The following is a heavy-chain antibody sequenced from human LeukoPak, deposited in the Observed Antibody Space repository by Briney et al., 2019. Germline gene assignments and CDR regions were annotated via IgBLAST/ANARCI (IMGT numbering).Heavy chain of an antibody. D-gene: IGHD3-10*01. J-gene: IGHJ4*02. CDR1: GYTFTGYY. CDR3: ARALATMVRGAMNY. CDR2: INPNSGGT. Sequence: ASVKVSCKASGYTFTGYYIYWVRQAPGQGLEWMGWINPNSGGTNYAQKFQGRVTMTRDTSISTAYMELSRLRSDDTAVYYCARALATMVRGAMNYWGQGTLVTVSS. V-gene: IGHV1-2*02.